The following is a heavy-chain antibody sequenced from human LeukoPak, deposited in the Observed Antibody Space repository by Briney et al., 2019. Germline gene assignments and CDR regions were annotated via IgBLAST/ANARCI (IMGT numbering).Heavy chain of an antibody. V-gene: IGHV4-34*01. Sequence: SETLSLTCAVHGGSFSGYYWSWFRQPPGKGLEWIGEINHSGSTNYNPSLKSRVTISVDTSKNQFSLKLSSVTAADTAVYYCATSKYQLLLDAFDIWGQGTMVTVSS. CDR2: INHSGST. D-gene: IGHD2-2*01. CDR3: ATSKYQLLLDAFDI. J-gene: IGHJ3*02. CDR1: GGSFSGYY.